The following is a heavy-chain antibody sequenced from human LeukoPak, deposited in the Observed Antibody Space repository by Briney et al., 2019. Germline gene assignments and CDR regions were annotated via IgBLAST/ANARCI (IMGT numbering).Heavy chain of an antibody. Sequence: ASVKVSCKASGYTFTSYGISWVRQAPGQGLEWMAWISAYCGNTEYAENIQGRVTMATDTSTSTAYMELRSLRSDDTAVYYCARDAVSTVTAGGIDYWGQGTLVTVSS. D-gene: IGHD2-21*02. CDR1: GYTFTSYG. CDR2: ISAYCGNT. J-gene: IGHJ4*02. CDR3: ARDAVSTVTAGGIDY. V-gene: IGHV1-18*01.